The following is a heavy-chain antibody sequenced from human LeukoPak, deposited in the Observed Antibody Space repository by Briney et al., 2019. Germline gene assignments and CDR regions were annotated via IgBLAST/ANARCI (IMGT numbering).Heavy chain of an antibody. V-gene: IGHV3-30-3*01. CDR2: ISYDGSNK. CDR1: GFTFGSYW. CDR3: ARDREYQLPDYYYYGMDV. J-gene: IGHJ6*02. D-gene: IGHD2-2*01. Sequence: PGGSLRLSCAASGFTFGSYWMSWVRQAPGKGLEWVAVISYDGSNKYYADSAKGRFTISRDNSKNTLYLQMNSLRAEDTAVYYCARDREYQLPDYYYYGMDVWGQGTTVTVSS.